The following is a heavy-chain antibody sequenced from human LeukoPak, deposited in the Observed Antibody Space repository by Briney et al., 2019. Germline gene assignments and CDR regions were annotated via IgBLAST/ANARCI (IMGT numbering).Heavy chain of an antibody. CDR1: GFTFSSYG. CDR3: AKDNYYDSTLLYFFDY. CDR2: LRYDGSNK. D-gene: IGHD3-22*01. Sequence: GGALRLSRAASGFTFSSYGLHWVRPAPGKGLGWVAFLRYDGSNKYYADSVKGRFTISRDNSKNTLYLQMNSLRAEDTAVYYCAKDNYYDSTLLYFFDYWGQGTLVTVSS. V-gene: IGHV3-30*02. J-gene: IGHJ4*02.